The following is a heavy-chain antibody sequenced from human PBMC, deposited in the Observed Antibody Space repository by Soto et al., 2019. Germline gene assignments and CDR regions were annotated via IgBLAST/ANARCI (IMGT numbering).Heavy chain of an antibody. V-gene: IGHV3-30*18. Sequence: QVQLVESGGGVVQPGRSLRLSCAASGFIVSTYGMHWVRQAPGKGLEWLSVISYDGNNKYYADSVKGRFTISRDNSKNTLWLQMDSLRTEDTAVYYCANDLLLTTITTVGDWGQGTLVTVSS. CDR2: ISYDGNNK. CDR1: GFIVSTYG. J-gene: IGHJ4*02. D-gene: IGHD4-17*01. CDR3: ANDLLLTTITTVGD.